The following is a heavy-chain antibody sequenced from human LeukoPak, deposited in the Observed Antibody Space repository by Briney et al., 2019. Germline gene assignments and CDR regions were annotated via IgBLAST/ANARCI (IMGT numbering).Heavy chain of an antibody. CDR1: GYRFTNYW. Sequence: GESLKISCKGSGYRFTNYWIGWLRQMPGKGLEWMGIIYPGDYTRYSPSFQGQVTISADKSINTAYVQWSSLKASDTAMYYCARQKYYDFWSGRRGGCQFDYWGQGTLVTVSS. D-gene: IGHD3-3*01. CDR3: ARQKYYDFWSGRRGGCQFDY. CDR2: IYPGDYT. J-gene: IGHJ4*02. V-gene: IGHV5-51*01.